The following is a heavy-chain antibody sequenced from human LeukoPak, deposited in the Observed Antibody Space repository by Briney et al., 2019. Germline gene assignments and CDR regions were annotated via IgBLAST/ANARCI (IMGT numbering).Heavy chain of an antibody. D-gene: IGHD1-20*01. CDR2: INPNSGGT. V-gene: IGHV1-2*04. CDR3: ARAYSITGLQHYYYYGMDV. CDR1: GYTFTGYY. J-gene: IGHJ6*02. Sequence: ASVKVSCKASGYTFTGYYMHWVRQAPGQGLEWMGLINPNSGGTNYAQKFQGWVTMTRDTSISTAYMELSRLRSDDTAVYYCARAYSITGLQHYYYYGMDVWGQGTTVTVSS.